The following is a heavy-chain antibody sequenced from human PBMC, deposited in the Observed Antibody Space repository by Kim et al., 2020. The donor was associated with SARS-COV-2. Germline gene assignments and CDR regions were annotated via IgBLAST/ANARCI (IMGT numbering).Heavy chain of an antibody. CDR3: ARDVWGDYYDSSGYYSVAEYFQH. J-gene: IGHJ1*01. CDR2: ISSSGSTI. V-gene: IGHV3-11*01. D-gene: IGHD3-22*01. CDR1: GFTFSDYY. Sequence: GGSLRLSCAASGFTFSDYYMSWIRQAPGKGLEWVSYISSSGSTIYYADSVKGRFTISRDNAKNSLYLQMNSLRAEDTAVYYCARDVWGDYYDSSGYYSVAEYFQHWGQGTLVTVSS.